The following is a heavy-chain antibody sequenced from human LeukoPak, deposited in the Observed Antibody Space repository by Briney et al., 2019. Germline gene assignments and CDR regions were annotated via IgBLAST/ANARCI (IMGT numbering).Heavy chain of an antibody. CDR2: ISSGSSAI. CDR1: GFTFTTYS. V-gene: IGHV3-21*01. J-gene: IGHJ6*03. Sequence: GGSLRLSCEASGFTFTTYSMTWVRQAPGKGLEWVSIISSGSSAIFSADALKGRFTISRDDAKNLLYLDMNSLRAEDTAVYYCARESFSSGPNSYYHYYMDVWGKGTTVTVSS. CDR3: ARESFSSGPNSYYHYYMDV. D-gene: IGHD6-19*01.